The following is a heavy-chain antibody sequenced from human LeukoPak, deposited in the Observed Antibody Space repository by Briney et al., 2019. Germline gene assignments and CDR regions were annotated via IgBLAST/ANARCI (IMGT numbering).Heavy chain of an antibody. CDR2: IIPIFGTA. J-gene: IGHJ4*02. D-gene: IGHD6-13*01. CDR1: GGTFSSYA. V-gene: IGHV1-69*13. Sequence: SVKVSCKASGGTFSSYAISWVRQAPGQGLEWMGGIIPIFGTANYAQKFQGRVTITADESTSTAYMELSSLRSEDTAVYYCASVPSPHSSSWWGYFDYWGQGTLVTVSS. CDR3: ASVPSPHSSSWWGYFDY.